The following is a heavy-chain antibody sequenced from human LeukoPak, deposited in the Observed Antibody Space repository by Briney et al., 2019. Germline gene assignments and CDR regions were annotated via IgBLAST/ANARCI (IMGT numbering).Heavy chain of an antibody. Sequence: SETLSLTCTVSGGSIISYYWSWIRQPPGKGLEWIGYIYYSGSTNYNPSLKSRVTISADTAKNQFSLKLSSVTAADTAVYYCALHPSAPYLFDFWGQGTLVTVSS. CDR1: GGSIISYY. J-gene: IGHJ4*02. CDR2: IYYSGST. CDR3: ALHPSAPYLFDF. D-gene: IGHD3-10*01. V-gene: IGHV4-59*08.